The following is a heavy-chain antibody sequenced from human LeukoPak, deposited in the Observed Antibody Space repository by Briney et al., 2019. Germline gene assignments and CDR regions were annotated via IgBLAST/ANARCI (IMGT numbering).Heavy chain of an antibody. D-gene: IGHD6-19*01. CDR1: GDSVSSNNGA. V-gene: IGHV6-1*01. CDR2: TYYRSKWYN. Sequence: SPTLSLTFDISGDSVSSNNGAWNWIRQSPSRGLEWLGRTYYRSKWYNDYAGSLNGRITISPDTSKNQFSLHLNSVTPEDTAVYYCARDLGNTGWYTFDYWGQGILVTVSS. CDR3: ARDLGNTGWYTFDY. J-gene: IGHJ4*02.